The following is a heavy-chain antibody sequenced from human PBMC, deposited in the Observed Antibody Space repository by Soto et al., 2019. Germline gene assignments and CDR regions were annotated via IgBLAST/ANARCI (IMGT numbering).Heavy chain of an antibody. CDR3: ARDLAYYYGSGSSDYSYYGMDV. V-gene: IGHV1-2*02. J-gene: IGHJ6*02. D-gene: IGHD3-10*01. CDR1: GYTFTGYY. CDR2: INPNSGGT. Sequence: QVQLVQSGAEVKKPGASVKVSCKASGYTFTGYYMHWVRQAPGQGLEWMGWINPNSGGTNYAQKFQGRVTMTMDTSLSTAYMELSRMRSDDTAVYYCARDLAYYYGSGSSDYSYYGMDVWGRGTTVTVSS.